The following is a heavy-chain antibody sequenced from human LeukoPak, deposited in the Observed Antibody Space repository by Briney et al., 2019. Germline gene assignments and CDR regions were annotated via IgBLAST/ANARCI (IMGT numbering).Heavy chain of an antibody. Sequence: PSETLSLTCAVYGGSFSGYYWGWIRQPPGKGLEWIGRIYYSGSTYYNPSLKSRVTISVDTSKNQFSLKLSSVTAADTAVYYCASFPSIAAPSGLDYWGQGTLVTVSS. CDR1: GGSFSGYY. CDR2: IYYSGST. V-gene: IGHV4-39*01. J-gene: IGHJ4*02. D-gene: IGHD6-6*01. CDR3: ASFPSIAAPSGLDY.